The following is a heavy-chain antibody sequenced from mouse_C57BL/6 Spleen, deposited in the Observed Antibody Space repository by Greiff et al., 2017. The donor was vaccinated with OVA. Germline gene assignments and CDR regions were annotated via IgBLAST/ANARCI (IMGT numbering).Heavy chain of an antibody. CDR1: GFTFSDYG. D-gene: IGHD2-5*01. V-gene: IGHV5-17*01. CDR3: ARSYYSNAMDY. J-gene: IGHJ4*01. Sequence: EVQLVESGGGLVKPGGSLKLSCAASGFTFSDYGMHWVRQAPEKGLEWVAYISSGSSTIYYADTVKGRFTISRDNAKNTLFLQMTSLRSEDTAMYYCARSYYSNAMDYWGQGTSVTVSS. CDR2: ISSGSSTI.